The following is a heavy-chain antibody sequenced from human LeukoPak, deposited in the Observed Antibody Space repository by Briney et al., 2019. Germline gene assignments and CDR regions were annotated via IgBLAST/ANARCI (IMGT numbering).Heavy chain of an antibody. D-gene: IGHD3-22*01. J-gene: IGHJ4*02. V-gene: IGHV3-23*01. CDR2: ISGIDGST. CDR3: AREWASYDRSGYYPFDH. Sequence: GGSLRLSCAASGFTFSSFAMSWVRQAPGEGLEWVSGISGIDGSTYYADSVKGRFTISRDNSKNTLYLQMNSLRAEDTAVYYCAREWASYDRSGYYPFDHWGQGALVTVSS. CDR1: GFTFSSFA.